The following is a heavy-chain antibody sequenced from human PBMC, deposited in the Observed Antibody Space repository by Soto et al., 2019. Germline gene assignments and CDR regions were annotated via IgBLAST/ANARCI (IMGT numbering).Heavy chain of an antibody. Sequence: QVQLVESGGGVVQPGRSLRLSCAASGFTFSHYAMHWVRQAPGKGLEWVALMSYDGSNEYYADSVKGRFTISRDNSKNTLYLQMNSLRAGETAVYYCAKDGRHNFDCWDQGPLVTVSS. CDR3: AKDGRHNFDC. CDR2: MSYDGSNE. D-gene: IGHD1-26*01. CDR1: GFTFSHYA. V-gene: IGHV3-30*18. J-gene: IGHJ4*02.